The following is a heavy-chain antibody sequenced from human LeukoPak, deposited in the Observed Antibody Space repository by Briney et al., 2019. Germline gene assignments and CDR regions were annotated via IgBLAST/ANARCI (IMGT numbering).Heavy chain of an antibody. V-gene: IGHV1-2*02. CDR1: GYTVTGYY. D-gene: IGHD3-22*01. Sequence: ASVKVSCKASGYTVTGYYMHWVGQAPGQGLEWMGWINPNSGGTNYAQKFQGRVTMTRDTSISTAYMELSRLRSDDTAVYYCARDAEYYYDSSGYPDLRYWGQGTLVTVSS. CDR2: INPNSGGT. CDR3: ARDAEYYYDSSGYPDLRY. J-gene: IGHJ4*02.